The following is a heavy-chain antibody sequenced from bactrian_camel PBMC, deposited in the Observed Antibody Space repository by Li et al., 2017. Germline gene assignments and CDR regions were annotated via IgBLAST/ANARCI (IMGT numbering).Heavy chain of an antibody. J-gene: IGHJ4*01. CDR3: AARVGGCAFLSEKWFNY. D-gene: IGHD2*01. CDR1: GYTYKQMC. Sequence: HVQLVESGGGSVQAGGSLRLSCAASGYTYKQMCMGWFRQAPGKEREGVAMFYTGASTPLYAASVKGRFTISQDNAKKTVYLQIDSLKPEDTAMYYCAARVGGCAFLSEKWFNYWGQGTQVTVS. CDR2: FYTGASTP. V-gene: IGHV3S63*01.